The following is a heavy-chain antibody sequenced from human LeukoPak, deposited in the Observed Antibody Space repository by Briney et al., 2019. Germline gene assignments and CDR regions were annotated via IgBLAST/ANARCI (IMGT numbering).Heavy chain of an antibody. CDR3: AIARRGQFDY. Sequence: SSETLSLTCTVSDYSITSGYYWGWIRQPPGKGLEWIGYIYYSGSTNYNPSLKSRVTISVDTSKNQFSLKLSSVTAADTAVYYCAIARRGQFDYWGQGTLVTVSS. CDR2: IYYSGST. CDR1: DYSITSGYY. V-gene: IGHV4-61*01. D-gene: IGHD3-10*01. J-gene: IGHJ4*02.